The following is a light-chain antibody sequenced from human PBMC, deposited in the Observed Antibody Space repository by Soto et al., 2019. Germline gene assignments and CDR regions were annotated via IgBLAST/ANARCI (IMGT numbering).Light chain of an antibody. J-gene: IGLJ1*01. CDR2: EVS. CDR3: GSYIGATTYV. Sequence: QSALTQPASVSGSPGQSITISCTGTSRDIGNYNYVSWYQQLPGKAPKLVIYEVSNRPSGISDRFSGSKSGQTASLTISGLQTEDEADYFCGSYIGATTYVFGTGTKLTVL. V-gene: IGLV2-14*01. CDR1: SRDIGNYNY.